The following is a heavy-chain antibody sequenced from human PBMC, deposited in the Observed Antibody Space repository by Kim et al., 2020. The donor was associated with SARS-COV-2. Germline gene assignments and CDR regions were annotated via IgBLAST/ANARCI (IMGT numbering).Heavy chain of an antibody. J-gene: IGHJ4*02. CDR1: GGSISSGGYY. D-gene: IGHD3-22*01. V-gene: IGHV4-31*03. CDR2: IYYSGST. Sequence: SETLSLTCTVSGGSISSGGYYWSWIRQHPGKGLEWIGYIYYSGSTYYNPSLTSRVTISVDTSKNQFSLKLSSVTAADTAVYYCASTKEYYYDSSGYYFRGGFDYWGQGTLVTVSS. CDR3: ASTKEYYYDSSGYYFRGGFDY.